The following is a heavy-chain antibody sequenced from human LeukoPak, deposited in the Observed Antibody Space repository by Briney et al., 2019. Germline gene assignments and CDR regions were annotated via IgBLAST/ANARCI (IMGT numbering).Heavy chain of an antibody. V-gene: IGHV3-23*01. CDR3: AREMVRGGPYYGMDV. CDR1: GFTFSNYA. CDR2: VSGGGSST. J-gene: IGHJ6*02. D-gene: IGHD3-10*01. Sequence: GGSLRLSCVASGFTFSNYAMNWVRQAPGRGLEWVSGVSGGGSSTYYADSVKGRFTISKDNSKNTLYLQMNSLRAEDTAVYYCAREMVRGGPYYGMDVWGQGTTVTVSS.